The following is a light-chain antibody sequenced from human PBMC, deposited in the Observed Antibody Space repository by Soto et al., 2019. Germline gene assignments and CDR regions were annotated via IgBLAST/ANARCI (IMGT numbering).Light chain of an antibody. CDR3: SSYTSDITISV. V-gene: IGLV2-14*01. CDR1: SSDVGGYNY. Sequence: QSVLTQPASVSGSPGQSITISCTGTSSDVGGYNYVSWYQHHPGKAPKLMIFEVTNRPSGVSNRFSGSKSGNTASLTISGLQAEDEADYYCSSYTSDITISVFGTGTKVTVL. CDR2: EVT. J-gene: IGLJ1*01.